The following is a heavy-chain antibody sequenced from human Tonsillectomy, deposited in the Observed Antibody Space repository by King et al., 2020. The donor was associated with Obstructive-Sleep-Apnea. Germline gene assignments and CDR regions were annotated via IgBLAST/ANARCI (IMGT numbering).Heavy chain of an antibody. CDR3: ARDRAAAGLFDY. V-gene: IGHV3-30*04. J-gene: IGHJ4*02. CDR1: GFTFSSST. Sequence: VQLVESGGGVVQPGRSLRLSCAASGFTFSSSTMQWVRQAPGKGLEWVAVIAYNGTNTYYAGSVKGRYTISRDNSKNKLYLQVNSLRAEDTALYSCARDRAAAGLFDYWGQGTLVIVSS. D-gene: IGHD6-13*01. CDR2: IAYNGTNT.